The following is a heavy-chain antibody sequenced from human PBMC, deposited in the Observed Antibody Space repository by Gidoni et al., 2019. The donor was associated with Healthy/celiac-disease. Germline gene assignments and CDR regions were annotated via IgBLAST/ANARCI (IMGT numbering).Heavy chain of an antibody. J-gene: IGHJ4*02. CDR2: ISYDGSNK. Sequence: QVQLVESGGGVVQPGRSLRLSCAASGFTFSSYGMHWVRQAPGKGLAWVAVISYDGSNKYYADSVKGRFTISRDNSKNTLYLQMNSLRAEDTAVYYCAKDHGYSGGDYWGQGTLVTVSS. CDR3: AKDHGYSGGDY. CDR1: GFTFSSYG. D-gene: IGHD5-12*01. V-gene: IGHV3-30*18.